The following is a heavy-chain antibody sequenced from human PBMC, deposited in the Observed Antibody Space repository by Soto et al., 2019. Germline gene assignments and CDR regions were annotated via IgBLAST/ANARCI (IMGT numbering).Heavy chain of an antibody. CDR2: IIHSGNT. CDR1: DYSIGSGYY. J-gene: IGHJ4*02. D-gene: IGHD6-6*01. Sequence: SETLSLTCTVSDYSIGSGYYWGWIRQPPGKGLEWIGSIIHSGNTNYNPSLKSRVTMSVDTSKNQFSLKLTSVTAADTAVYYCARIEYSSSSGHFDYWGQGTLVTVSS. V-gene: IGHV4-38-2*02. CDR3: ARIEYSSSSGHFDY.